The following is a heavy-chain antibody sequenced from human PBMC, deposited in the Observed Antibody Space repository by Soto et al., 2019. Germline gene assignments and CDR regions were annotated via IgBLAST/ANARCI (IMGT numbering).Heavy chain of an antibody. D-gene: IGHD3-3*01. CDR2: IKSKADGGTA. CDR1: GFIFTNAW. V-gene: IGHV3-15*01. CDR3: TTGSVFGVTTYGGDY. J-gene: IGHJ4*02. Sequence: PGGSLRLSCAASGFIFTNAWLSWVRQAPGKGLEWVGRIKSKADGGTADYAAPLKGRFSISRDDSQSALFLQLNSLKTEDTAVYYCTTGSVFGVTTYGGDYWGQGTLVTVSS.